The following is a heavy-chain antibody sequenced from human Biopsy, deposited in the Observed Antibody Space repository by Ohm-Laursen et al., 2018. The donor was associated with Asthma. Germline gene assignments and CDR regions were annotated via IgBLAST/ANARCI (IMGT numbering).Heavy chain of an antibody. CDR1: EYTFTNYA. J-gene: IGHJ5*02. V-gene: IGHV1-3*01. CDR3: ARVRKDYYDSSGLSGGWFDP. D-gene: IGHD3-22*01. Sequence: SVKVSCKASEYTFTNYAIHWVRQAPGQRPEWMGWINAGNGNTKYSQKFQGRVTITRDTSATTAYMELSSLRSEDTAVYYCARVRKDYYDSSGLSGGWFDPWGQGTLVTVSS. CDR2: INAGNGNT.